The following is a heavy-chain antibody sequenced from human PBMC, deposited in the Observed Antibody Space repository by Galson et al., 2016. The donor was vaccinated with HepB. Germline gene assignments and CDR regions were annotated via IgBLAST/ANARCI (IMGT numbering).Heavy chain of an antibody. CDR3: ARDDYFRLGY. D-gene: IGHD3-16*01. Sequence: SLRLSCAASGFIFSVYNMNWARQAPGKGLEWIAWITSSSDTMYYADSVMGRFTISRDNAKNSLYLEMNSLRDEDTAVYYCARDDYFRLGYWGQGTLVTVSS. CDR1: GFIFSVYN. CDR2: ITSSSDTM. J-gene: IGHJ4*02. V-gene: IGHV3-48*02.